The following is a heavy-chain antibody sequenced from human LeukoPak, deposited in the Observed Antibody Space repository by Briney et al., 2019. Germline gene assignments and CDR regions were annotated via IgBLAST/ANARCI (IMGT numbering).Heavy chain of an antibody. CDR3: ARDLTMVRGVPDAFDI. CDR2: IYYSGST. Sequence: SETLSLTCTVSGGSISSYYWSWIRQPPGKGLEWIGYIYYSGSTNYNPSLKSRVTISVDTSKNQFSLKLSSVTAADTAVYYCARDLTMVRGVPDAFDIWGQGTMVTVSS. D-gene: IGHD3-10*01. CDR1: GGSISSYY. J-gene: IGHJ3*02. V-gene: IGHV4-59*01.